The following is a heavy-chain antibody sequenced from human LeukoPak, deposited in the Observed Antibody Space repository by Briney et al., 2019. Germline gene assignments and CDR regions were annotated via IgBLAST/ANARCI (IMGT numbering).Heavy chain of an antibody. D-gene: IGHD4-23*01. Sequence: PGGSLRLSCEASGFTFSSYGVHWVRQAPGKGLEWVAVISYDGSSQSYADSVKGRFTISRDNSKNTLFLQMNSLRSEDTAVYYCAKTIDYGGDSDYWGQGTLVTVSS. J-gene: IGHJ4*02. V-gene: IGHV3-30*18. CDR3: AKTIDYGGDSDY. CDR1: GFTFSSYG. CDR2: ISYDGSSQ.